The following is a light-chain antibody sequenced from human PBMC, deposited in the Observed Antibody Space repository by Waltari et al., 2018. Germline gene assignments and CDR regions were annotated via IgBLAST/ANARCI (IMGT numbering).Light chain of an antibody. V-gene: IGKV1-9*01. CDR2: AAC. CDR3: QQVNNYPFT. Sequence: DIQLTQSPSFLSASVGDRVTITCRASQDISSSLAWYQQKPGRAPKHLIYAACTLQSGVPSRLSGRGSGTEFTLTNSSLQPEDFVTYYCQQVNNYPFTFGPGTILDVK. CDR1: QDISSS. J-gene: IGKJ3*01.